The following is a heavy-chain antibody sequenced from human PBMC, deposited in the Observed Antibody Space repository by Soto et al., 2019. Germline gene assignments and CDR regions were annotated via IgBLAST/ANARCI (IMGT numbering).Heavy chain of an antibody. CDR1: GGTFSSYA. CDR3: ARALIGDQGYYYYGMDV. J-gene: IGHJ6*02. D-gene: IGHD2-2*01. Sequence: QVQLVQSGAEVKKPGSSVKVSYKASGGTFSSYAISWVRQAPGQGLEWMGGIIPIFGTANYAQKFQGRVTITADESTSTAYMELSSLRSEDTAVYYCARALIGDQGYYYYGMDVWGQGTTVTVSS. CDR2: IIPIFGTA. V-gene: IGHV1-69*01.